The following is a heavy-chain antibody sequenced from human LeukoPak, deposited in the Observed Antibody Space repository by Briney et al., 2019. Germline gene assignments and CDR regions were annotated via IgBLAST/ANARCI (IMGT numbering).Heavy chain of an antibody. J-gene: IGHJ4*02. V-gene: IGHV3-7*01. CDR2: IKQDGSEK. CDR3: ARASLSYYDSSGYYGDYFDY. CDR1: GFTFSNAW. D-gene: IGHD3-22*01. Sequence: PGGSLRLSCAASGFTFSNAWMSWVRQAPGKGLEWVANIKQDGSEKYYVDSVKGRFTISRDNTKNSLYLQMNSLRAEDTAVYYCARASLSYYDSSGYYGDYFDYWGQGTLVTVSS.